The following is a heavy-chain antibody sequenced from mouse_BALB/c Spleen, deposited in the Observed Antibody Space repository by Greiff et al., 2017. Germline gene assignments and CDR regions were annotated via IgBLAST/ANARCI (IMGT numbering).Heavy chain of an antibody. CDR1: GFTFSSYA. Sequence: EVKLVESGGGLVKPGGSLKLSCAASGFTFSSYAMSWVRQSPEKRLEWVAEISSGGSYTYYQDTVTGRFTISRDNAKNTLYLEMSSLRSEDTAMYYCASAAYGYFDYWGQGTTLTVSS. J-gene: IGHJ2*01. D-gene: IGHD1-1*01. V-gene: IGHV5-9-4*01. CDR3: ASAAYGYFDY. CDR2: ISSGGSYT.